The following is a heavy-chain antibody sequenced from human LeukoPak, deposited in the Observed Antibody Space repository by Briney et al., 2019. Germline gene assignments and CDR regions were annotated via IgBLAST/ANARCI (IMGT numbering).Heavy chain of an antibody. CDR2: IYYSGST. CDR1: GGSISSSSYY. Sequence: PSETLSLTCTVSGGSISSSSYYWGWIRQPPGKGLEWIGRIYYSGSTYYNPSLKSRVTISVDTSKNQFSLKLSSVTAADTAVYYCASHYDFWSGYYKTRDAFDIWGQGTMVTVSS. J-gene: IGHJ3*02. CDR3: ASHYDFWSGYYKTRDAFDI. D-gene: IGHD3-3*01. V-gene: IGHV4-39*01.